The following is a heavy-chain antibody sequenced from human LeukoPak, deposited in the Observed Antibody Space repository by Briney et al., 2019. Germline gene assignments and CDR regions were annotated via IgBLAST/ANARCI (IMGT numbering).Heavy chain of an antibody. V-gene: IGHV3-30*03. CDR2: ISYDGSNK. J-gene: IGHJ5*02. D-gene: IGHD3-10*01. CDR3: ARDRGPGWFDP. CDR1: GFTFSSYG. Sequence: GGSLRLSCAASGFTFSSYGMHWVRQAPGKGLEWVAVISYDGSNKYYADSVKGRFTISRDNSKNTVYLQMNSLRPEDTAVYYCARDRGPGWFDPWGQGTQVTVSS.